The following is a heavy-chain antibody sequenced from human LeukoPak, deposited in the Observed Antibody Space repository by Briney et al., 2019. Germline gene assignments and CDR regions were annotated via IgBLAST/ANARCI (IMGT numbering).Heavy chain of an antibody. CDR2: INPNSGGT. CDR3: ARGGDTAMVTSSLSYFQH. V-gene: IGHV1-2*02. J-gene: IGHJ1*01. CDR1: GYTFTGYY. D-gene: IGHD5-18*01. Sequence: ASVKVSCKASGYTFTGYYMHWVRQAPGQGLEWMGWINPNSGGTNYAQKFQGRVTMTRDTSISTAYMELSSLRSDDTAVYYCARGGDTAMVTSSLSYFQHWGQGTPATVSS.